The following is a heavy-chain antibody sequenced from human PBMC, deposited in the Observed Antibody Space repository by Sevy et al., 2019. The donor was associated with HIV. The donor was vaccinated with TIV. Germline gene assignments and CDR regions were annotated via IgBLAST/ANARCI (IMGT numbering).Heavy chain of an antibody. Sequence: ASVKVSCKASGGTFSSYAISWVRQAPGQGLEWMGGIIPIFGTANYAQKFQGRVTITADESTSTAYMGLSSLGSEDTAVYYWARGRGGAGAGSWGQGTLVTVSS. CDR2: IIPIFGTA. D-gene: IGHD6-19*01. CDR3: ARGRGGAGAGS. V-gene: IGHV1-69*13. CDR1: GGTFSSYA. J-gene: IGHJ5*02.